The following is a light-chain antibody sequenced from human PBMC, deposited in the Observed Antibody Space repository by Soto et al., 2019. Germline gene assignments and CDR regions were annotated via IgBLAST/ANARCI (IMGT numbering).Light chain of an antibody. Sequence: DIVLTQSPGTLSLSPGERASLSCRASQSVNNIYLGWYQQKPGQAPRLLIYGASSRATGIPDRFSGSWSGTDFTLTISRLEPEDFAVYYCRHYGSSPPMYTFGQGTKLEIK. CDR2: GAS. CDR1: QSVNNIY. CDR3: RHYGSSPPMYT. V-gene: IGKV3-20*01. J-gene: IGKJ2*01.